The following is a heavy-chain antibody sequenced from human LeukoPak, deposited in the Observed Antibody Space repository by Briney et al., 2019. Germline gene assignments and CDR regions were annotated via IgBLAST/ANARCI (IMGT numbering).Heavy chain of an antibody. V-gene: IGHV1-46*01. D-gene: IGHD3-22*01. Sequence: ASVKVSCKASGYTFTSYYMHWVRQAPGQGLEWMGIINPSGGSTSYAQKFQGRVTMTRDTSTSTVYMELSSLRSEDTAVYYCARDTFITMIVVGESYFDYWGQGILVTVSS. CDR1: GYTFTSYY. J-gene: IGHJ4*02. CDR3: ARDTFITMIVVGESYFDY. CDR2: INPSGGST.